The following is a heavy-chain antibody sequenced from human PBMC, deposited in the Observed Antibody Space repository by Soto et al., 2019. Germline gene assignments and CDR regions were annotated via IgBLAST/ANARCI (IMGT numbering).Heavy chain of an antibody. Sequence: ASVKVSCKASGYTFTSYDINWVRQATGQGLEWMGWMNPNSGNTGYAQKFQGRVTMTRNTSISTAYMELSSLRSEDTAVYYCARAQGATLHYYYGMDVWGQGTTVTVSS. V-gene: IGHV1-8*01. J-gene: IGHJ6*02. D-gene: IGHD1-26*01. CDR3: ARAQGATLHYYYGMDV. CDR1: GYTFTSYD. CDR2: MNPNSGNT.